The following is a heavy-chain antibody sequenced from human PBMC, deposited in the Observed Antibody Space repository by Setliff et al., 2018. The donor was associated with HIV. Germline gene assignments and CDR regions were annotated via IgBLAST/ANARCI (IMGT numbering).Heavy chain of an antibody. J-gene: IGHJ4*02. D-gene: IGHD6-19*01. CDR1: GYTFTGYY. V-gene: IGHV1-2*02. CDR2: INPKSGGT. CDR3: TTAKEVWLAEGGFDY. Sequence: ASVKVSCKASGYTFTGYYIHWVRQSPGQGLEWMGWINPKSGGTTYAQKFQGRVTMTEDAPTDKAYMQLTSLRSEDTAVYYCTTAKEVWLAEGGFDYWGQGTLVTVSS.